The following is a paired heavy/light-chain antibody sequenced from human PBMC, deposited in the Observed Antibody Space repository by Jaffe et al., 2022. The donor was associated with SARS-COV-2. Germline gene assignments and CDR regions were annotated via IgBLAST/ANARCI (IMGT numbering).Light chain of an antibody. Sequence: DIQMTQSPSALSASVGDRVTITCRASQTISNYLNWYQQKPGKAPKVLIYAASSLQSGVPSRFSGSGSGTDFTLTISSLQPEDFATYYCQQSYSTPPYTFGQGTKLEIK. V-gene: IGKV1-39*01. CDR3: QQSYSTPPYT. CDR1: QTISNY. CDR2: AAS. J-gene: IGKJ2*01.
Heavy chain of an antibody. CDR1: GGTISTYY. V-gene: IGHV4-59*08. Sequence: QVQLQESGPGLVKPSETLSLTCSVSGGTISTYYWSWIRQPPGKGLEWIGYIYYSGSTSYNPSLQSRVTISVDTSKNQFSLKLSSVTAADTAVYYCARHLTSHYDSSGYSRHLQYNWIDPWGQGTLVTVSS. J-gene: IGHJ5*02. D-gene: IGHD3-22*01. CDR3: ARHLTSHYDSSGYSRHLQYNWIDP. CDR2: IYYSGST.